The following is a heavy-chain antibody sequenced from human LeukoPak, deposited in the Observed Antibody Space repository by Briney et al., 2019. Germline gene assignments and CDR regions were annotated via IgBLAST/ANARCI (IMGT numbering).Heavy chain of an antibody. CDR1: GFTFSNYW. V-gene: IGHV3-7*03. Sequence: GGSLRLSCAASGFTFSNYWMSWVRQAPGKGLEWVANIKQDGSEKYYVDSVKGRFTISRDNAKNSLYLQMNSLRAEDTAMYYCARGDDSGYYDYFDYWGQGALVTVSS. D-gene: IGHD3-22*01. CDR2: IKQDGSEK. CDR3: ARGDDSGYYDYFDY. J-gene: IGHJ4*02.